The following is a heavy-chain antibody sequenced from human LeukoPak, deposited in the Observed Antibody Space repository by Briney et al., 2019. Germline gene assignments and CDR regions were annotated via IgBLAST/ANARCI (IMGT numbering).Heavy chain of an antibody. Sequence: GGSLRLSCAVSGFNFSTYNMNWVRQAPGKGLEWVSYISTSSRTIYYADSVKGRFTISRDNAKNSLYLQMNSLRAEDTAVYYCARDGYDFWSDYPTTLDYWGRGTLVTVSS. J-gene: IGHJ4*02. V-gene: IGHV3-48*01. CDR2: ISTSSRTI. CDR3: ARDGYDFWSDYPTTLDY. CDR1: GFNFSTYN. D-gene: IGHD3-3*01.